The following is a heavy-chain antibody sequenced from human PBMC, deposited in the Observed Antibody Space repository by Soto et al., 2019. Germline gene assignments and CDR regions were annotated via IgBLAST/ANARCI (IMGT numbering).Heavy chain of an antibody. CDR2: IVVGSGST. Sequence: SVKVSCKASVFTFTSSAVQWVRQARGQRLEWIGWIVVGSGSTNYAQKFQERVTITRDMSTSTAYMELSSLRSEDTAVYYCAAAEGYYDSSGYQPFDYWGQGTLVTVSS. CDR1: VFTFTSSA. CDR3: AAAEGYYDSSGYQPFDY. J-gene: IGHJ4*02. V-gene: IGHV1-58*01. D-gene: IGHD3-22*01.